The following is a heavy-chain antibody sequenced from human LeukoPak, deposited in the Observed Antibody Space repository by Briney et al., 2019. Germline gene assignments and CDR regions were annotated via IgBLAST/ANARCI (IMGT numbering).Heavy chain of an antibody. D-gene: IGHD6-19*01. CDR2: ISYDGSNK. Sequence: GGSLRLSCAASGFTFSSYGMHWVRQAPGKGLEWVAVISYDGSNKYYADSVKGRFTISRDNSKNTLYLQMNSLRAEDTAVYYCAKEDGYSSGWYNYWGRGTLVTVSS. CDR1: GFTFSSYG. V-gene: IGHV3-30*18. CDR3: AKEDGYSSGWYNY. J-gene: IGHJ4*02.